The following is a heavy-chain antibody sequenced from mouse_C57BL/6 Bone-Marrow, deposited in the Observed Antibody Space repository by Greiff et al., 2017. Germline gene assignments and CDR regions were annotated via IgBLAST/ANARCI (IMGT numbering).Heavy chain of an antibody. V-gene: IGHV1-4*01. CDR2: INPSSGYT. J-gene: IGHJ2*01. D-gene: IGHD4-1*01. Sequence: VQLQQSGADLARPGASVKMSCTASGYTFTSYTMHWVKQRPGPGLEWIGYINPSSGYTKYNQKFKDKAILTADKSSSTAYMQLSSLTSEDSAVYYCARSGTGFDYWGQGTTLTVSS. CDR1: GYTFTSYT. CDR3: ARSGTGFDY.